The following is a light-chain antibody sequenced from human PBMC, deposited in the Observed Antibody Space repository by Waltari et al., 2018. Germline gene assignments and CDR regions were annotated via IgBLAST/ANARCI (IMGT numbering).Light chain of an antibody. CDR3: SSHAGSWV. Sequence: QSALTQPPSASGSPGQSVTIPCTGTSSDIGDYNFVSWYQHHPGKAPKVLIYEVSKRPSGVPDRFSGSKSGNTASLTVAGLQAEDEADYYCSSHAGSWVFGGGTKLTVL. J-gene: IGLJ3*02. CDR1: SSDIGDYNF. CDR2: EVS. V-gene: IGLV2-8*01.